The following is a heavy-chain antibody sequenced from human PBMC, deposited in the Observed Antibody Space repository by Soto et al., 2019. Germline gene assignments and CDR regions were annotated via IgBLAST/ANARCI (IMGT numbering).Heavy chain of an antibody. CDR3: ARSTTRFLYLDS. Sequence: QLQLQESGPGLVSPSETLSLTCSVSGGSISIAGFYWGWIRQPPGKGLEWIGSIYFTGSTYFNPSLKSRVAISVDTSKNQFSLKENSVTAADTALYYCARSTTRFLYLDSWGQGTPVTVSS. CDR1: GGSISIAGFY. CDR2: IYFTGST. J-gene: IGHJ4*02. D-gene: IGHD1-26*01. V-gene: IGHV4-39*01.